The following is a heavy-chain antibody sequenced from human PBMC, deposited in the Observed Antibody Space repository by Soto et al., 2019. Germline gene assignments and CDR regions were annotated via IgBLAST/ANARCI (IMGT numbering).Heavy chain of an antibody. CDR1: GFTFSDYY. D-gene: IGHD4-17*01. CDR2: ISNGGGAI. CDR3: ARRGSTVTFTY. Sequence: QVQLVESGGGLVKPGGSLRLSCAASGFTFSDYYMSWIRQAPGKGLEWISYISNGGGAISYAGSVKGRFTISRDNAKNSLFLQMNNLRAEDAAGYYGARRGSTVTFTYWGQGTLVTVSS. V-gene: IGHV3-11*01. J-gene: IGHJ4*02.